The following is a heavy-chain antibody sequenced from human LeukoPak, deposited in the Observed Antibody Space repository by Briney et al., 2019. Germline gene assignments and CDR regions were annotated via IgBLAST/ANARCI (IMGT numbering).Heavy chain of an antibody. CDR1: GFTFSSYA. CDR2: ISYDGSNK. CDR3: ARDRIKSSISCYCFWFDP. J-gene: IGHJ5*02. Sequence: GGSLRLSCAASGFTFSSYAMHWVRQAPGKGLEWVAVISYDGSNKYYADSVKGRFTVSRDNSKNTLYLQMNSLRAEDTAVYYCARDRIKSSISCYCFWFDPWGQGTLVTVSS. V-gene: IGHV3-30-3*01. D-gene: IGHD2-2*01.